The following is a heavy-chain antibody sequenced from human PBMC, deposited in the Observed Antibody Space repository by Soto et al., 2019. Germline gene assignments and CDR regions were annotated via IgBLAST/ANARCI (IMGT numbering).Heavy chain of an antibody. D-gene: IGHD2-2*01. V-gene: IGHV5-10-1*01. CDR3: ARHMVVPAARQLTYYYYGMDV. CDR1: GHNFSSYW. CDR2: IDPSDSYI. J-gene: IGHJ6*02. Sequence: PGESLKISCKSSGHNFSSYWITWVRQMPGKGLEWMGRIDPSDSYIQYGPSFQGHVTISADKSTRTAYLQWSRLKASDSAVYYCARHMVVPAARQLTYYYYGMDVWGQGTTVTVSS.